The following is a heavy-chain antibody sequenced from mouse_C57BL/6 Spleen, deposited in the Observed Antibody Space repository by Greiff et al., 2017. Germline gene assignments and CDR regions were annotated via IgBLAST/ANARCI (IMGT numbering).Heavy chain of an antibody. CDR1: GFSLTSYG. CDR3: ARNGRDYYAMDY. CDR2: IWSGGST. V-gene: IGHV2-2*01. J-gene: IGHJ4*01. Sequence: VKLMESGPGLVQPSQSLSITCTVSGFSLTSYGVHWVRQSPGKGLEWLGVIWSGGSTDYNAAFISRLSISKDNSKSQVFFKMNSLQADDTAIYYCARNGRDYYAMDYWGQGTSVTFSS.